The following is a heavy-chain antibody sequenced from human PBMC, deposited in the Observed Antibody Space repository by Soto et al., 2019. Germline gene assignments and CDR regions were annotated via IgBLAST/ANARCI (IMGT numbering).Heavy chain of an antibody. CDR2: IYWNDEK. V-gene: IGHV2-5*01. CDR3: THRRAGLNGV. D-gene: IGHD2-8*01. CDR1: GFSLSTTAVG. Sequence: SCPTLVNPTQTLTLTCTFSGFSLSTTAVGAGGVRQPPGKALEWLALIYWNDEKRYSPSLKNRLSITKDTSKTRVVLTMTNMDPLDTATYYCTHRRAGLNGVWGQGILVTVSS. J-gene: IGHJ4*02.